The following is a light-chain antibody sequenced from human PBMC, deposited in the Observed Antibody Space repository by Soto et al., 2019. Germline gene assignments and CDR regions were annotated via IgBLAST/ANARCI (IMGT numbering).Light chain of an antibody. V-gene: IGKV1-27*01. CDR3: QQYNDWLPT. J-gene: IGKJ1*01. Sequence: DSVTITCRASQGINNYLSWYQQKPGXVPVLLIYSASTLKSGVPSRFSGRGAGTDFTLTVSSLQPEDFATYYCQQYNDWLPTFGQGTKVDIK. CDR1: QGINNY. CDR2: SAS.